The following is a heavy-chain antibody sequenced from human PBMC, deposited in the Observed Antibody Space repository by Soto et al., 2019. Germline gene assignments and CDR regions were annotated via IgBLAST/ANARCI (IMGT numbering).Heavy chain of an antibody. Sequence: GESLKLSCKASGYSFSFYWIGWVRQMPGKGLEWMAIMYPDDSDIRCSPSFEAHVTISADKSTSTAFLQWSSLKASDTAMYYCATAYVYDFENSNYYRDAFDIWGQGTLVTVSS. V-gene: IGHV5-51*01. D-gene: IGHD3-22*01. CDR1: GYSFSFYW. CDR2: MYPDDSDI. CDR3: ATAYVYDFENSNYYRDAFDI. J-gene: IGHJ3*02.